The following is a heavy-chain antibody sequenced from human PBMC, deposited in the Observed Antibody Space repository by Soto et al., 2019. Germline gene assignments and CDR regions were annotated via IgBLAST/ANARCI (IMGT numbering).Heavy chain of an antibody. V-gene: IGHV1-69*13. D-gene: IGHD5-18*01. CDR2: IIPIFGTA. J-gene: IGHJ6*02. Sequence: ASVKVSCKASGGTFSSYAISWVRQAPGQGLEWMGGIIPIFGTANYAQKFQGRVTITADESTSTAYMELSSLRSEDTAVYYCACVDTAMVYYYYYYGMDVWGQRTTVTVSS. CDR3: ACVDTAMVYYYYYYGMDV. CDR1: GGTFSSYA.